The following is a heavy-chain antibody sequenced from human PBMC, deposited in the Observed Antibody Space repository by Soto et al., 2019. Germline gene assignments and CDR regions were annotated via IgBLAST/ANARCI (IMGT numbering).Heavy chain of an antibody. CDR1: EFTVTSNY. D-gene: IGHD2-15*01. Sequence: EVQLVESGGGLAQPGGSLRLSCAASEFTVTSNYMSWVRQAPGKGLEWVSVIYSGGSTYYADFVKGRFTISRDNSKDAVYLQMNSLRAEDTAVYYCARATSCTGGNCLLDYWGQGTLVTVSS. CDR3: ARATSCTGGNCLLDY. V-gene: IGHV3-53*04. CDR2: IYSGGST. J-gene: IGHJ4*02.